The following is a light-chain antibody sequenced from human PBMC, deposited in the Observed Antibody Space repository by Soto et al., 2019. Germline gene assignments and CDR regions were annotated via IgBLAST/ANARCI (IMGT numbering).Light chain of an antibody. Sequence: DIPMTHSPSTLSGSVGDRVTITCRASQTIVCWFAWYQKEPGKAPKLLIVKASTFKSGVLSWFSGSGSGTEFTLTIRSLQPDDFATYYCQHYNSYSEALGQGTKVDTK. CDR1: QTIVCW. CDR3: QHYNSYSEA. J-gene: IGKJ1*01. CDR2: KAS. V-gene: IGKV1-5*03.